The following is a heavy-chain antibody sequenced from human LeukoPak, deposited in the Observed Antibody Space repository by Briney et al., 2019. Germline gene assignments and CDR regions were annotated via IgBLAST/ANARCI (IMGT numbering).Heavy chain of an antibody. Sequence: SETLSLTCTVSGGSIGSYYWGWIRQPPGKGLQWIGYIHYSGSTNYNPSLKSRVTISVDTSKNQFSLKLTSVTAADTAVYYCARDDYGDYTFHHWGQGTLVTVSS. D-gene: IGHD4-17*01. CDR2: IHYSGST. CDR1: GGSIGSYY. V-gene: IGHV4-59*01. CDR3: ARDDYGDYTFHH. J-gene: IGHJ1*01.